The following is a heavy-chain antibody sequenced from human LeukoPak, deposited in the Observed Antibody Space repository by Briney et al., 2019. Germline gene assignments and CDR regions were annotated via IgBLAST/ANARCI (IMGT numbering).Heavy chain of an antibody. CDR2: IYTDGST. CDR1: GGSISSYY. CDR3: AKSNGYGLIDI. J-gene: IGHJ3*02. D-gene: IGHD3-22*01. V-gene: IGHV4-4*07. Sequence: PSETLSLTCTVSGGSISSYYWGWIRQPPGNGLEWIGRIYTDGSTHYNPSLNSRVTMSLDMSNNQFSLKLNSVTAADTAVYYCAKSNGYGLIDIWGQGTMVTVSS.